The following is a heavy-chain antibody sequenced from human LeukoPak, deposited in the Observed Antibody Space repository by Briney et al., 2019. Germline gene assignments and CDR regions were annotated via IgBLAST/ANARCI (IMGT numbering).Heavy chain of an antibody. V-gene: IGHV3-64D*09. CDR3: VKDLLGYCSSTSCYATGPFDY. Sequence: GGSLRLSCSASGFSFSNYAMHWVRQAPGKGLEYVSAISTNGGHTYYADSVQGRFTISRDDSKNTLYLQMSSLRAEDTALYYCVKDLLGYCSSTSCYATGPFDYWGQGTLVTVSS. J-gene: IGHJ4*02. CDR2: ISTNGGHT. CDR1: GFSFSNYA. D-gene: IGHD2-2*01.